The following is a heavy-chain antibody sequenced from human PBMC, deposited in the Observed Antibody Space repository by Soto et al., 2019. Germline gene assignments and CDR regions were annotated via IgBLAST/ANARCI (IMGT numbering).Heavy chain of an antibody. D-gene: IGHD1-1*01. CDR3: MTTTRDRPFDY. CDR1: GSGFRSYW. CDR2: IRQDGSEK. Sequence: EVQLVESGGDLVQPGGSLRLPCEASGSGFRSYWMTWFRQAPGKRLEYVAIIRQDGSEKKYVDSVMGRFTISRDNAKTSSYLQINSLRDEDTAVYYCMTTTRDRPFDYGGQGTLVTVSS. V-gene: IGHV3-7*03. J-gene: IGHJ4*02.